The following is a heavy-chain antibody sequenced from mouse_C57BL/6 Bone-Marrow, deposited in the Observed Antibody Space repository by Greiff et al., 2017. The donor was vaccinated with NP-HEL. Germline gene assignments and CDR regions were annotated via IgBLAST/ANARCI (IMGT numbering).Heavy chain of an antibody. J-gene: IGHJ4*01. D-gene: IGHD1-1*02. Sequence: EVQLQESGGGLVKPGGSLKLSCAASGFTFSSYAMSWVRQTPEKRLEWVATISDGGSYTYYPDNVKGRFTISRDNAKNNLYLQRSHLKSEDTAMYYCARDDYGAMDYWGQGTAVTVSS. CDR3: ARDDYGAMDY. CDR1: GFTFSSYA. V-gene: IGHV5-4*01. CDR2: ISDGGSYT.